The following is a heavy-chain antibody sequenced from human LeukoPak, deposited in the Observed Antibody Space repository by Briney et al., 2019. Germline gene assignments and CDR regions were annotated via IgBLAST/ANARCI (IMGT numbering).Heavy chain of an antibody. CDR1: GFTFSNAW. CDR2: IKTKTDGGTT. J-gene: IGHJ4*02. CDR3: TTGLPAAGPHFDY. Sequence: GGSLRLSCAASGFTFSNAWMTWVRQAPGKGLEWVGRIKTKTDGGTTDYAAPVKGRFTISRDDSKNTLYLQMNSLQIEDMAVYYCTTGLPAAGPHFDYWGQGTLVTVSS. V-gene: IGHV3-15*01. D-gene: IGHD6-13*01.